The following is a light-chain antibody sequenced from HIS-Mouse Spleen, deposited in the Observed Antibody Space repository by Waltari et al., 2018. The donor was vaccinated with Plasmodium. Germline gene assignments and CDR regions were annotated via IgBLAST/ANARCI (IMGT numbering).Light chain of an antibody. CDR2: GAS. Sequence: EIVMTQSPATLSVSPGERATLSCRVRQSVSSNLAWYQQKPGQAPRLLIYGASTRATGIPARFSGSGSGTEFTLTISSLQSEDFAVYYCQQYNNWSFTFGPGTKVDIK. CDR3: QQYNNWSFT. J-gene: IGKJ3*01. V-gene: IGKV3-15*01. CDR1: QSVSSN.